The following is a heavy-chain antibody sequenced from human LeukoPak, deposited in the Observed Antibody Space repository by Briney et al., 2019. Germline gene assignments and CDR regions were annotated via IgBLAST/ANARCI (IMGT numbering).Heavy chain of an antibody. D-gene: IGHD2-2*03. V-gene: IGHV3-53*01. CDR3: ATQGNGYCSSTSCYSGDAFDI. CDR2: IYSGGST. J-gene: IGHJ3*02. CDR1: GFTVSSNY. Sequence: PGGSLRLSCAASGFTVSSNYMSWVRQAPGKGLEWVSVIYSGGSTYYADSVKGRFTISRDNSKNTLYLQMNSLRAEDTAVYYCATQGNGYCSSTSCYSGDAFDIWGQGTMATVSS.